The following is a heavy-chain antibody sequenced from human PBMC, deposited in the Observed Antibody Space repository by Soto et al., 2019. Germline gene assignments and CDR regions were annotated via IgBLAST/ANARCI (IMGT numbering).Heavy chain of an antibody. CDR2: ISSSGSTI. J-gene: IGHJ6*02. D-gene: IGHD3-3*01. Sequence: GGSLRLSCAASGFTFSDYYMSWIRQAPGKGLEWVSYISSSGSTIYYADSVKGRFTISRDNAKNSLYLQMNSLRAEDTAVYYCAKDTYDFWSGYYKGRPYYYYGMDVWGQGTTVTVSS. V-gene: IGHV3-11*01. CDR3: AKDTYDFWSGYYKGRPYYYYGMDV. CDR1: GFTFSDYY.